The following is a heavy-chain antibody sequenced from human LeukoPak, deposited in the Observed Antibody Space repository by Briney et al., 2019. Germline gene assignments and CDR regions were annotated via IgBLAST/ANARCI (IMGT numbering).Heavy chain of an antibody. J-gene: IGHJ4*02. D-gene: IGHD3-22*01. CDR2: IDWDDDK. CDR1: GFPLSTSGMC. CDR3: ARIRHYYDSSGYYPHIDY. V-gene: IGHV2-70*11. Sequence: SGPALVKPTQTLTLTCTFSGFPLSTSGMCVSWIRQPPGKALEWLARIDWDDDKYYSTSLKTRLTISKDTSKNQVVLTMTNMDPVDTATYYCARIRHYYDSSGYYPHIDYWGQGTLVTVSS.